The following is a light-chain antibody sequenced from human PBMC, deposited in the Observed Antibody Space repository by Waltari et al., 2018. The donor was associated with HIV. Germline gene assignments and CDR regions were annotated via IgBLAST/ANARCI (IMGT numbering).Light chain of an antibody. CDR2: EVS. V-gene: IGLV2-14*01. Sequence: QSALTQPASVSGSPGQSITISCTGTSSDVGGYNYVSWYQQHPGKAPKLMIYEVSNRPSGVSNRFSGSKSGNTASLTISGTQAEDEADYHCQAWDRSTVIFAGGTKLTVL. J-gene: IGLJ2*01. CDR3: QAWDRSTVI. CDR1: SSDVGGYNY.